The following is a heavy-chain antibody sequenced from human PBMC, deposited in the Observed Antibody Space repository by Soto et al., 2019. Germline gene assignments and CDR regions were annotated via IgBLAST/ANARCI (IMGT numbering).Heavy chain of an antibody. V-gene: IGHV1-3*01. J-gene: IGHJ4*02. Sequence: ASVKVSCKASGYTFTSYAMHWVRQAPGQRLEWMGWINAGNGNTKYSQKFQGRVTITRDTSASTAYMELSSLRSEDTAVYYCARDYYDSTYFDYWGQGTLVTVSS. CDR2: INAGNGNT. CDR3: ARDYYDSTYFDY. D-gene: IGHD3-22*01. CDR1: GYTFTSYA.